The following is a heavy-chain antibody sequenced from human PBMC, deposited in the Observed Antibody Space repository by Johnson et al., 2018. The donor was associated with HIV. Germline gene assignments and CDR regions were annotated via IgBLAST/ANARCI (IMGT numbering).Heavy chain of an antibody. CDR3: ARAGKTVTFDI. CDR1: GFTFSSYA. D-gene: IGHD1-14*01. V-gene: IGHV3-30-3*01. Sequence: QMQLVESGGGVVQPGRSLRLSCAASGFTFSSYAMHWVRQAPGKGLEWVAVISYDGSNKYYADSVKGRFTISRDNSKNTLYLQMNSLRAEDTAVYYCARAGKTVTFDIWGQGTMVTVSS. J-gene: IGHJ3*02. CDR2: ISYDGSNK.